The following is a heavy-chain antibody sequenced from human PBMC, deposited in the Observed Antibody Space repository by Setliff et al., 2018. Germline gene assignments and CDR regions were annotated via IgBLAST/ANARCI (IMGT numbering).Heavy chain of an antibody. V-gene: IGHV3-23*01. D-gene: IGHD3-10*01. CDR3: AKALTTVRGGPFDY. CDR2: ITDSGGTT. Sequence: PGGSLRLSCAASGFTFSNYWMHWVRQAPGKGLEWVSTITDSGGTTYYADSVKGRFTISRDNSKNTLYLQMNSPRAEDTAVYYCAKALTTVRGGPFDYWGQGTLVTVSS. J-gene: IGHJ4*02. CDR1: GFTFSNYW.